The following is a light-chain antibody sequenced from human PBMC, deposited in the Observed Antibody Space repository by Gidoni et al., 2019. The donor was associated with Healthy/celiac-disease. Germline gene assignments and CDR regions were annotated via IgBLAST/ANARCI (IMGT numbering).Light chain of an antibody. CDR1: QGISSY. V-gene: IGKV1-8*01. CDR2: AAS. CDR3: QQYYSYPRT. Sequence: AIRMTQSPSSLSASTGDRVTLTCRASQGISSYLAWYQQKPGKAPKPLIYAASTLQSGVPSRFSGSGSGTDFTLTISCLQSEDFATYYCQQYYSYPRTFXQXTKVEIK. J-gene: IGKJ1*01.